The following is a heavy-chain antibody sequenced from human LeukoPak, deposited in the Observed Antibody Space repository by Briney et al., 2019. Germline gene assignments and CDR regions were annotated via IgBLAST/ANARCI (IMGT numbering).Heavy chain of an antibody. D-gene: IGHD3-22*01. CDR2: INPNSGGT. V-gene: IGHV1-2*06. CDR1: GGTFSSYA. J-gene: IGHJ5*02. CDR3: ATDYDSSGYH. Sequence: ASVKVSCKASGGTFSSYAISWVRQAPGQGLEWMGRINPNSGGTNYAQKFQGRVTMTRDTSISTAYMELSRLRSDDTAVYYCATDYDSSGYHWGQGTLVTVSS.